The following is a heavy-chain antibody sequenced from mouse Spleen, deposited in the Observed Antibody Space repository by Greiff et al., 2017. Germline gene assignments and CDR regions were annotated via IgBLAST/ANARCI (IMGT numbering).Heavy chain of an antibody. Sequence: EVHLVESGGGLVKPGGSLKLSCAASGFTFSDYGMHWVRQAPEKGLEWVAYISSGSSTIYYADTVKGRFTISRDNAKNTLFLQMTSLRSEDTAMYYCARPGELDAMDYWGQGTSVTVSS. J-gene: IGHJ4*01. V-gene: IGHV5-17*01. CDR3: ARPGELDAMDY. CDR2: ISSGSSTI. CDR1: GFTFSDYG.